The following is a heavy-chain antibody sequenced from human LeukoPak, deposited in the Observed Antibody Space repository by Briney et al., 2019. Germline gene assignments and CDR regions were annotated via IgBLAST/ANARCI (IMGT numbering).Heavy chain of an antibody. CDR1: GFTFDDYT. V-gene: IGHV3-43*02. J-gene: IGHJ4*02. D-gene: IGHD2-21*01. CDR2: ISGDGGST. CDR3: ANDEERAACS. Sequence: PGGSLRLSCADSGFTFDDYTMHWVRQAPGKGLEWVSLISGDGGSTYYADSVKGRFTISRDNSKNSLYLQMNSLRTEDTALYYCANDEERAACSRGPGTLVTVSS.